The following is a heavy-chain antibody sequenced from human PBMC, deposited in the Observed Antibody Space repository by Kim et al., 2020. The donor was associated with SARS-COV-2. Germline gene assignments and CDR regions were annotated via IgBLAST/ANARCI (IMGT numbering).Heavy chain of an antibody. CDR3: TTLISAAGRGY. V-gene: IGHV3-15*01. CDR1: GFPFSNVW. D-gene: IGHD6-13*01. Sequence: VGSLRLSCAASGFPFSNVWMSWVRQAPGKGLEWVGRIKSKTDGEATDYAAPVKGRFTMSRDDSKNTLYLQMNSLETEDTAVYYCTTLISAAGRGYWGQGTLVTVSS. CDR2: IKSKTDGEAT. J-gene: IGHJ4*02.